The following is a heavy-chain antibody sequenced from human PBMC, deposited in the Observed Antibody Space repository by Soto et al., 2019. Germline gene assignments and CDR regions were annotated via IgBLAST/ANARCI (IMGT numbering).Heavy chain of an antibody. J-gene: IGHJ4*02. CDR2: IFYSGST. CDR3: ARQEVTASSPIYYFDY. V-gene: IGHV4-39*01. Sequence: LSLTCTVSGGSISSSIYYGGWIRQPPGKGLEWIGSIFYSGSTYYNPSLKSRVTISVDTSKNQFSLKLYSVTAADTAMYYCARQEVTASSPIYYFDYWGQGTLVTVSS. CDR1: GGSISSSIYY. D-gene: IGHD2-21*02.